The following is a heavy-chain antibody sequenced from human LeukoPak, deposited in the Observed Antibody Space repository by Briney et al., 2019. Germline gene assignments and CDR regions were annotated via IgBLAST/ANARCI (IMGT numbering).Heavy chain of an antibody. Sequence: PGGSLRLSCAASGFTVSSNYMSWVRQAPGKGLEWVSVIYSGGSTYYADSVKGRFTISRDNSKNTLYLQMNSLRAEDTAVYYCARMSSSWYTGAGDWFDPWGQGTLVTASS. CDR1: GFTVSSNY. J-gene: IGHJ5*02. D-gene: IGHD6-13*01. CDR3: ARMSSSWYTGAGDWFDP. V-gene: IGHV3-53*01. CDR2: IYSGGST.